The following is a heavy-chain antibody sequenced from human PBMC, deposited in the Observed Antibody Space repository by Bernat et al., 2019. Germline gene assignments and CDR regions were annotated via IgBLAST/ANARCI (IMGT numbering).Heavy chain of an antibody. V-gene: IGHV3-23*01. J-gene: IGHJ6*02. Sequence: EVQLLESGGGLVQPGGSLRLSCAASGFTVSNYAMSWVRQAPGKGLEWVSESSGSGGSTYYADSVRGRFAISRDNSKNTLYLQMNSLRAEDTAVYYCAKLMGAGYYFGMDVWGQGTTVTVSS. CDR3: AKLMGAGYYFGMDV. CDR2: SSGSGGST. CDR1: GFTVSNYA. D-gene: IGHD2-8*01.